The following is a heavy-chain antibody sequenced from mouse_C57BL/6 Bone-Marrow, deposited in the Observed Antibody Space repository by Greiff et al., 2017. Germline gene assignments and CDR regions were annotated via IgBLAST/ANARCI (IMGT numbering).Heavy chain of an antibody. V-gene: IGHV2-2*01. D-gene: IGHD2-1*01. J-gene: IGHJ3*01. CDR1: GFSLTSYG. CDR2: IWSGGST. CDR3: ARNFDYGNYWFAY. Sequence: QVQLQQSGPGLVQPSQSLSITCPVSGFSLTSYGVHWVRQSPGKGLEWLGVIWSGGSTDYNAAFISRLSISKDNSKSQVFFKMNSLQADDTAIYYCARNFDYGNYWFAYWGQGTLVTVSA.